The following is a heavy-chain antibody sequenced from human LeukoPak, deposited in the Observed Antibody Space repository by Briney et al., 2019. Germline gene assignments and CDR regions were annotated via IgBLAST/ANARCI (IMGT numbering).Heavy chain of an antibody. CDR1: GFTFSTFA. Sequence: GGSLRLSCAASGFTFSTFAMIWDRQPPGKGLEWVSSIFPSGGEIHYADSVRGRFTISRDNSKSTLSLQMNSLRAEDTAIYYCATYRQVLLPFESWGQGTLVTVSS. J-gene: IGHJ4*02. CDR3: ATYRQVLLPFES. CDR2: IFPSGGEI. D-gene: IGHD2-8*02. V-gene: IGHV3-23*01.